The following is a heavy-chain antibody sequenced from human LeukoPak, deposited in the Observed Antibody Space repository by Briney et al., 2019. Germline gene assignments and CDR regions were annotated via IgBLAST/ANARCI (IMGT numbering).Heavy chain of an antibody. CDR1: GFTFDDYA. V-gene: IGHV3-9*01. CDR2: ISWNSNSI. J-gene: IGHJ4*02. Sequence: GGSLRLSCAASGFTFDDYAMYWVRQAPGKGPEWVAHISWNSNSIDYADSVKGRFTISRDNSKNTLYLQMNSLRAEDTAVYYCARGYSYGYFDYWGQGTLVTVSS. D-gene: IGHD5-18*01. CDR3: ARGYSYGYFDY.